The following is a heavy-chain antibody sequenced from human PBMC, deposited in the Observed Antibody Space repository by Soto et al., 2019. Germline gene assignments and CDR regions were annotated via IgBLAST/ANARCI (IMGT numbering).Heavy chain of an antibody. V-gene: IGHV3-23*01. CDR3: AALIVVVMYPDY. J-gene: IGHJ4*02. Sequence: EVQLLESGGGLVQPGGSLRLSCAASGFTFSSYAMSWVRQAPGKGLEWVSAISGSGGRTYYADSVKGRFTISRDNSKKTLYLQMNSLRAEDTAVYYCAALIVVVMYPDYWCQGTLVTVSS. D-gene: IGHD3-22*01. CDR2: ISGSGGRT. CDR1: GFTFSSYA.